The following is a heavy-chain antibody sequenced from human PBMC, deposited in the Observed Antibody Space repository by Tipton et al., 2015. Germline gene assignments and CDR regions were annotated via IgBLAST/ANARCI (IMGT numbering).Heavy chain of an antibody. Sequence: GSLRLSCVGSGFKFGNHWISWVRQAPGKGLEWVANIKQDGSEKYYVDSVKGRLTISRDNANNSVFLQMDSLRPEDTAVYYCTRSGTYYYGSGSDYWGQGTLVTVPS. J-gene: IGHJ4*02. CDR3: TRSGTYYYGSGSDY. D-gene: IGHD3-10*01. V-gene: IGHV3-7*01. CDR2: IKQDGSEK. CDR1: GFKFGNHW.